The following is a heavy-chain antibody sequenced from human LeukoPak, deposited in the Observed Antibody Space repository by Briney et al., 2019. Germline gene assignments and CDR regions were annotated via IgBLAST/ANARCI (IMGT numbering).Heavy chain of an antibody. Sequence: ASVKVSCKASGYSFTCYYIHWVRQAPGQGLEWMGRINPNSGGTNYAQKFQVRLTMTRDTSISTAYMELSRLTSDDTAVYFCARDLEALAAIDYWGQGILVTVSS. CDR1: GYSFTCYY. J-gene: IGHJ4*02. CDR2: INPNSGGT. D-gene: IGHD2-15*01. V-gene: IGHV1-2*06. CDR3: ARDLEALAAIDY.